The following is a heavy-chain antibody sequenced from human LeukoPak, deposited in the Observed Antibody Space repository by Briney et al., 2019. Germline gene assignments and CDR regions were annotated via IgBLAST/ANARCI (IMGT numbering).Heavy chain of an antibody. D-gene: IGHD2-2*01. CDR1: GFTFSDYY. CDR2: ISSSGSTI. V-gene: IGHV3-11*01. Sequence: PGGSLRLSCAASGFTFSDYYMSWIRQAPGKGLEWVSYISSSGSTIYYADSVKGRFTISRDNAKNSLYLQMNSLRAEDTAVYYCARVYCSSTRCIGPFDYWGQGTLVTVSS. J-gene: IGHJ4*02. CDR3: ARVYCSSTRCIGPFDY.